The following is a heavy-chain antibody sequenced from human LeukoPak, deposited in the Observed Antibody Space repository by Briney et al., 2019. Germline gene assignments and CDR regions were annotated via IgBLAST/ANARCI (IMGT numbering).Heavy chain of an antibody. Sequence: SETLSLTCTVSGDSITYYHWTWIRQPPGKALEWIGDIYPGGTTRYNPSLRSRTTISVDTSKNQFSLKLSSVTAADTAVYYCARLSSDYYGSGSSDYWGQGTLVTVSS. CDR2: IYPGGTT. D-gene: IGHD3-10*01. J-gene: IGHJ4*02. CDR3: ARLSSDYYGSGSSDY. CDR1: GDSITYYH. V-gene: IGHV4-4*09.